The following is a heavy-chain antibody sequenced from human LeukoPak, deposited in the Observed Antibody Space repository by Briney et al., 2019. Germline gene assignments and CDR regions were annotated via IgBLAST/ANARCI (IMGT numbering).Heavy chain of an antibody. CDR1: GGSFSDYY. CDR3: ARGVVTMIRGVRYYLDY. Sequence: SETLSLTCAVSGGSFSDYYWSWIRQPPGKGLEWIGEINHSGSTNYNPSLKSRVTISVDTSKNQFSLRLSSVTAADTAVYYCARGVVTMIRGVRYYLDYWGQGTLVTVSS. V-gene: IGHV4-34*01. J-gene: IGHJ4*02. CDR2: INHSGST. D-gene: IGHD3-10*01.